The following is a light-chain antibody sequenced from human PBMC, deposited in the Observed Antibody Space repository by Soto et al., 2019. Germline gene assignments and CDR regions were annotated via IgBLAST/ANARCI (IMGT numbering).Light chain of an antibody. CDR1: SSDVGGSKY. CDR3: CSYAGSYTVM. V-gene: IGLV2-11*01. CDR2: DVT. Sequence: QSALTQPRSVSGSPGQSVTISCSGTSSDVGGSKYVSWYQQHPGKAPKLMIYDVTKRPPGVPDRFSGSKSGNTASLTISGLQAEDEADYYCCSYAGSYTVMFDGGTKLTVL. J-gene: IGLJ3*02.